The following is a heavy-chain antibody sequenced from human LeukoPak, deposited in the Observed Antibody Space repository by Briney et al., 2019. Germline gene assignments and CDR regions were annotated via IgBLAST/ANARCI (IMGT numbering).Heavy chain of an antibody. D-gene: IGHD3-22*01. CDR2: IYYSGST. V-gene: IGHV4-39*07. Sequence: SETLSLTCTVSGGSISSSSYYWGWIRQPPGKGLEWIGSIYYSGSTYYNPSLKSRVTISVDTSKNQFSLKLSSVTAADTAVYYCARGDSSGYYFPLGYWGQGTLVTVSS. CDR3: ARGDSSGYYFPLGY. J-gene: IGHJ4*02. CDR1: GGSISSSSYY.